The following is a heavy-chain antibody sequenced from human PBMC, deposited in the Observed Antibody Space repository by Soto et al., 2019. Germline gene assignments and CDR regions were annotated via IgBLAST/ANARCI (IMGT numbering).Heavy chain of an antibody. Sequence: EVQLLESGGGLVQPGGSLRLSCAASILSFDIYAMSWVRQAPGKGLEWVSATTGSGGTAYYAGSVKGRFTISRENSKNTLYLQMDGLRAADTDVYDCAKHSGYDHYDGMDVWGQGTTVTVSS. CDR3: AKHSGYDHYDGMDV. CDR1: ILSFDIYA. J-gene: IGHJ6*02. V-gene: IGHV3-23*01. D-gene: IGHD5-12*01. CDR2: TTGSGGTA.